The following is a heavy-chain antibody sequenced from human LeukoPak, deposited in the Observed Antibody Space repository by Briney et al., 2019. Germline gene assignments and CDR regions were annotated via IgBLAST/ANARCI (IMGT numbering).Heavy chain of an antibody. CDR1: GFTFNSSA. V-gene: IGHV3-23*01. CDR3: AKQLGYCSDGSCYFPY. CDR2: ISNNGGYT. D-gene: IGHD2-15*01. Sequence: PGGSQRLSCAASGFTFNSSAMSWVRQAPGKGLEWVSAISNNGGYTYYADSVQGRFTISRDNSKSTLCLQMNSLRAEDTAVYYCAKQLGYCSDGSCYFPYWGQGTLVTVSP. J-gene: IGHJ4*02.